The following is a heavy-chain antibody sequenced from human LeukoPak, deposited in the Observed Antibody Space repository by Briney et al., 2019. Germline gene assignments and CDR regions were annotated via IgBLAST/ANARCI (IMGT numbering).Heavy chain of an antibody. V-gene: IGHV3-21*04. Sequence: GGSLRLSCAASGFTFSSYGMNWVRKAPGTGLEWVSSISSSSSYIYYADSVKGRFTISIDNAKNSLYLQMNSLRAEDTAVYYCAKGKASGWYIVAYWAQETLVTVP. CDR2: ISSSSSYI. CDR3: AKGKASGWYIVAY. CDR1: GFTFSSYG. J-gene: IGHJ4*02. D-gene: IGHD6-19*01.